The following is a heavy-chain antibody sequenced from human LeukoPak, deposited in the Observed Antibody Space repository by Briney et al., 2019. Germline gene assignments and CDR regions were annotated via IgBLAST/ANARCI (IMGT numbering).Heavy chain of an antibody. CDR3: ARGGIPTGPYYYFYYVDL. J-gene: IGHJ6*03. Sequence: GSSLRLSCAASGFTFSRNVMHWVRQAPGKGLEWVALISYDGNNKFYADSVKGRFTISRDNSRNTLYLQMNSLSGEDAAVYSCARGGIPTGPYYYFYYVDLWGKGTAVTVSS. CDR1: GFTFSRNV. D-gene: IGHD3-10*01. CDR2: ISYDGNNK. V-gene: IGHV3-30*01.